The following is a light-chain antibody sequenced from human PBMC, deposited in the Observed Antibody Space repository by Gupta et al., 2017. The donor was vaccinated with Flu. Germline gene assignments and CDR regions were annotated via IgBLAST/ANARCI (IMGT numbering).Light chain of an antibody. CDR2: QVS. V-gene: IGKV2-30*01. CDR3: MQCVRCPWA. Sequence: DVVMTQSPLSLPVTLGQPASISCRSSDSLVYSDGNTYLDWFQQRPGQSPRRLIYQVSHRDSGVPDRFSGSGSGTDFTLKISRVEAEDVGVYYCMQCVRCPWAFGQGTKVEIK. CDR1: DSLVYSDGNTY. J-gene: IGKJ1*01.